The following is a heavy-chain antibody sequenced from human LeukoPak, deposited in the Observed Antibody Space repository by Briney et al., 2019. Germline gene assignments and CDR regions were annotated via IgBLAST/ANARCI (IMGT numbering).Heavy chain of an antibody. D-gene: IGHD2-8*01. CDR3: GKDIHDRGYADY. V-gene: IGHV3-43*02. J-gene: IGHJ4*02. CDR1: GFTFDDYA. CDR2: ISGDSINT. Sequence: GGTLRLSSAASGFTFDDYAMHWVPQAPGKDLKCVTLISGDSINTDHTGSVKTRFTISSHSTKHSLNLRRNSPRREDTALLYCGKDIHDRGYADYWGQGTLVTVSS.